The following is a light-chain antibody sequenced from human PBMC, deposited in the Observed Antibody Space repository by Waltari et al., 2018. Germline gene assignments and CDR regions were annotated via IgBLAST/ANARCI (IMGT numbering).Light chain of an antibody. CDR3: QQYYSFPPT. CDR1: LGISSY. J-gene: IGKJ1*01. CDR2: AAS. V-gene: IGKV1D-8*01. Sequence: VIWMTQSPSLLSASTGDRVTISCRMSLGISSYLAWYQQKPGKAPELLIYAASTLQSGVPSRFSGSGSGTDFTLTISCLQSEDFATYYCQQYYSFPPTFGQGTKVEIK.